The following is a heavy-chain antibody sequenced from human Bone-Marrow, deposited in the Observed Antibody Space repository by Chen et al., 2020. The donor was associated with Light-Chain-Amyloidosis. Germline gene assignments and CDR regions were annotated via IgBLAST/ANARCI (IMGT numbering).Heavy chain of an antibody. Sequence: EAQLEESGGGLVQPGGSLRLSCAASEFTFSSYWMSWVRQAPGKGLEWVANINEDGSESYYADSVMGRFTISRDNAKDSVYLQMSSLRPEDTAVYYCTTSSGGDWGQGTLVTVSS. V-gene: IGHV3-7*03. CDR3: TTSSGGD. CDR1: EFTFSSYW. D-gene: IGHD3-10*01. CDR2: INEDGSES. J-gene: IGHJ4*02.